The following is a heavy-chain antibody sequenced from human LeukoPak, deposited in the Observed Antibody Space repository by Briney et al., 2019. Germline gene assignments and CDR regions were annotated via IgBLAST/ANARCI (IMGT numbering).Heavy chain of an antibody. Sequence: PSETLSLTCAVYGGSFSGYYWSWIRQPPGKGLEWIGEINHSGSTTYNPSLKSRVTISVDTSKNQFSLKLSSVTAADTAVYYCARKGRTYYYGSGSYPFDYWGQGTLVTVSS. D-gene: IGHD3-10*01. CDR3: ARKGRTYYYGSGSYPFDY. CDR1: GGSFSGYY. J-gene: IGHJ4*02. CDR2: INHSGST. V-gene: IGHV4-34*01.